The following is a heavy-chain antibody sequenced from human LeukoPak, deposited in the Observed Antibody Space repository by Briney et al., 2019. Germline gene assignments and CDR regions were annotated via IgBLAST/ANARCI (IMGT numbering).Heavy chain of an antibody. CDR1: GFTFSSYE. V-gene: IGHV3-48*03. Sequence: GGSLRLPCAASGFTFSSYEMNWVRQAPGKGLEWVSYISSSGSTIYYADSVKGRFTISRDNAKNSLYLQMNSLRAEDTAVYYCARVREQWELLPYFDYWGQGTLVTVSS. CDR3: ARVREQWELLPYFDY. CDR2: ISSSGSTI. D-gene: IGHD1-26*01. J-gene: IGHJ4*02.